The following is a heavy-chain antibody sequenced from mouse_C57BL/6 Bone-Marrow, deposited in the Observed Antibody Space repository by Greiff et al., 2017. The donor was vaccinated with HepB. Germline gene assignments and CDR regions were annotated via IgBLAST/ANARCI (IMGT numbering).Heavy chain of an antibody. CDR2: IHPSDSDT. CDR3: AIFITTEGFAY. Sequence: QVQLKQPGAELVKPGASVKVSCKASGYTFTSYWMHWVKQRPGQGLEWIGRIHPSDSDTNYNQKFKGKATLTVDKSSSTAYMQLSSLTSEDSAVYYCAIFITTEGFAYWGQGTLVTVSA. D-gene: IGHD1-1*01. J-gene: IGHJ3*01. V-gene: IGHV1-74*01. CDR1: GYTFTSYW.